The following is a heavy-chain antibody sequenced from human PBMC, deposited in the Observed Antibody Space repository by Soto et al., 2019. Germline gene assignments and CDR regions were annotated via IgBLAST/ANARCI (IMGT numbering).Heavy chain of an antibody. J-gene: IGHJ4*02. D-gene: IGHD2-15*01. CDR2: ISGSGGST. CDR1: GFTFSSYA. V-gene: IGHV3-23*01. CDR3: AKDIVVVVAANGSGFFDY. Sequence: GGSLRLSCAASGFTFSSYAMSWVRQAPGKGLEWVSAISGSGGSTYYADSVKGRFTISRDNSKNTLYLQMNSLRAEDTAVYYCAKDIVVVVAANGSGFFDYWGQGTLVTVSS.